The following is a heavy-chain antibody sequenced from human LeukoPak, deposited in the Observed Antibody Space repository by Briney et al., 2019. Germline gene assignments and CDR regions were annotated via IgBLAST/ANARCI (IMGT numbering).Heavy chain of an antibody. Sequence: GGSLRLSCAVSGFTFSSNWMSWVRQAPGKGLEWVANIKQDGSEKYYVDSMKGRFTISRDNAKNSLYLQMNSLRAEDTAVYYCARVARVGGGYGYNSGLFDYWGQGTLVTVSS. CDR2: IKQDGSEK. CDR1: GFTFSSNW. CDR3: ARVARVGGGYGYNSGLFDY. V-gene: IGHV3-7*01. D-gene: IGHD5-24*01. J-gene: IGHJ4*02.